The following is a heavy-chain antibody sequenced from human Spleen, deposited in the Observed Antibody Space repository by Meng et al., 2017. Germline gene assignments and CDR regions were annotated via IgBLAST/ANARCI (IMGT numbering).Heavy chain of an antibody. J-gene: IGHJ4*02. CDR3: ARALWFGELLLNYFDY. V-gene: IGHV4-39*07. CDR1: GGSISSSSYY. CDR2: IYYSGST. Sequence: SETLSLTCTVSGGSISSSSYYWGWIRQPPGKGLEWIGSIYYSGSTYYNPSLKSRVTISVDTSKNQFSLKLSSVTAADTAVYYCARALWFGELLLNYFDYWGQGTLVTVSS. D-gene: IGHD3-10*01.